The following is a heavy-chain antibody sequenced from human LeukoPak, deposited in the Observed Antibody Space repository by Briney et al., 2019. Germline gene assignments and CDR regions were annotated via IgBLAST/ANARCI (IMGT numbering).Heavy chain of an antibody. Sequence: ASVKVSCKASGYSITNYAILWVRQAPGQGLEWMGWINTDTEKSTYAPGFTGRYVFSLDSSVNTAYLQISSLKAEDTALYYCATGGGYRFAYWGQGTLVTVSS. CDR2: INTDTEKS. J-gene: IGHJ4*02. CDR1: GYSITNYA. CDR3: ATGGGYRFAY. V-gene: IGHV7-4-1*02. D-gene: IGHD6-25*01.